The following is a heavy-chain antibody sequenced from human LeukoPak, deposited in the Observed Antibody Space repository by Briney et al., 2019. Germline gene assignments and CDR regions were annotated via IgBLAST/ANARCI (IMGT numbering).Heavy chain of an antibody. CDR3: LRALAPTVGHWYFDY. CDR1: GFTFADYP. Sequence: GGSLRLSCTASGFTFADYPMSWVRQAPRMGLEWLAFIRTKPYGETVDYAASVSGRFTVSRDDSSSVAYLQMNFLRTDDTGVYYCLRALAPTVGHWYFDYSGQGTMVTVS. J-gene: IGHJ4*02. V-gene: IGHV3-49*04. D-gene: IGHD4-17*01. CDR2: IRTKPYGETV.